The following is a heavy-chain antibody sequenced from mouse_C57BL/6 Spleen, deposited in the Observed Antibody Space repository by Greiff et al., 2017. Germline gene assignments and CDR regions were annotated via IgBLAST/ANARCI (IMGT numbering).Heavy chain of an antibody. CDR3: ATHYCGSSLRYWYFDV. D-gene: IGHD1-1*01. CDR2: IYPGSGST. V-gene: IGHV1-55*01. CDR1: GYTFTSYW. Sequence: QVQLQQPGAELVKPGASVKMSCKASGYTFTSYWITWVKQRPGQGLEWIGDIYPGSGSTNYNEKFKSKATLTVDTSSSTAYMQLSSLTSEDSAVYYCATHYCGSSLRYWYFDVWGTGTTVTVSS. J-gene: IGHJ1*03.